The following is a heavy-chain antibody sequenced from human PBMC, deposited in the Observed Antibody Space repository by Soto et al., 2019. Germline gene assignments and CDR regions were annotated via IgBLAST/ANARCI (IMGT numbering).Heavy chain of an antibody. CDR2: IYSGGST. Sequence: GGSLRLSCAASGFTVSSNYMSWVRQAPGKGLEWVSVIYSGGSTYYANSEKGRFTISRDNSKNTLYFQMNSLRAEDTAVYYCARDFVHGDHPEYFQHWGQGT. CDR3: ARDFVHGDHPEYFQH. V-gene: IGHV3-66*01. D-gene: IGHD4-17*01. J-gene: IGHJ1*01. CDR1: GFTVSSNY.